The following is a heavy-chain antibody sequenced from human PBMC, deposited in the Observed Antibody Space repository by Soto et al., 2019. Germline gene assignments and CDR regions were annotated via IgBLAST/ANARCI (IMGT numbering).Heavy chain of an antibody. CDR3: ARAGAITMVRGEGYGMDV. V-gene: IGHV3-33*01. CDR2: IWYDGSNK. CDR1: GFTFSSYG. Sequence: QVQLVESGGGVVQPGRSLRLSCAASGFTFSSYGMHWVRQAPGKGLGWVAVIWYDGSNKYYADSVKGRFTISRDNSKNTXFLQMNSLRAEDTAVYYCARAGAITMVRGEGYGMDVWGQGTTVTVSS. D-gene: IGHD3-10*01. J-gene: IGHJ6*02.